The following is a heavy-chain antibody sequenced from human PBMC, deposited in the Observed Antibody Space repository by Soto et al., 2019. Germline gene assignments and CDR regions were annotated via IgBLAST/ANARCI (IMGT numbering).Heavy chain of an antibody. CDR2: ISSRSSYI. V-gene: IGHV3-21*01. J-gene: IGHJ6*02. Sequence: EVQLVESGGGRVKPGGSLRLSWAASGFTFSSYSMNWVRQAPGKGLEWVSSISSRSSYIYYADSVKGRFTISRDNAKNSLYLQMNSLRAEDTAVYYCARGDKWDVWGQGTTVTVSS. CDR3: ARGDKWDV. CDR1: GFTFSSYS.